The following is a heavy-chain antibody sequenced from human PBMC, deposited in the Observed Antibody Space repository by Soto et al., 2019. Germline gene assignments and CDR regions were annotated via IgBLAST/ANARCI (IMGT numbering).Heavy chain of an antibody. Sequence: QVQLVESGGGVGQPGRSLRLSCVASGFTFSSYGMHWVRQAPGKGLEWVAVKCCDGSKKYYADSEKGRFTIPRDNSKHSLYLQMNSLKAEDTAVYYCARVRGRYYGSGSYDGVDVWGQATTVTVSS. J-gene: IGHJ6*02. D-gene: IGHD3-10*01. CDR2: KCCDGSKK. CDR1: GFTFSSYG. V-gene: IGHV3-33*01. CDR3: ARVRGRYYGSGSYDGVDV.